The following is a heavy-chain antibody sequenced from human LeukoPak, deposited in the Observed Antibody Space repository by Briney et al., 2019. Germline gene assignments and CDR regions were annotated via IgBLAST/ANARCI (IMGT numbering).Heavy chain of an antibody. CDR3: AVPRIAAAGSLYMDV. D-gene: IGHD6-13*01. CDR2: INPNSGGT. J-gene: IGHJ6*03. CDR1: GYAFAAYY. Sequence: ASVKVSCKASGYAFAAYYVHWVRQAPGLGLEWMGWINPNSGGTNYAQKLQGRVTMTTDTSTSTAYMELRSLRSDDTAVYYCAVPRIAAAGSLYMDVWGKGTTVTVSS. V-gene: IGHV1-2*02.